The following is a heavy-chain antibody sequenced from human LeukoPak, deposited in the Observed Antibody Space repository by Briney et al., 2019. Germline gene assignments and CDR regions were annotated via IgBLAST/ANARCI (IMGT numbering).Heavy chain of an antibody. J-gene: IGHJ4*02. CDR2: ISESGGDT. V-gene: IGHV3-23*01. CDR3: ARGRWSQLIDY. D-gene: IGHD1-1*01. Sequence: RGSLRLSCAASGFTFDIYVMNWVRQAPGKGLEWVSGISESGGDTHYADSVKGRFSISRDNSKNTLYLQINSLRVEDTAVYLCARGRWSQLIDYWGQGTLITVSA. CDR1: GFTFDIYV.